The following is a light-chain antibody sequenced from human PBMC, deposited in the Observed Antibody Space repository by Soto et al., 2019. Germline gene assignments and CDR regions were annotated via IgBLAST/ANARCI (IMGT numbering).Light chain of an antibody. Sequence: DIQMTQSPSSLSASVGDRVTITCRASQSISSYLNWYQQKPGKAPKLLIYAASSLQSGVPSRFSGSGSGTDFTLTISSLQPEDFATYYCLQHKSYPRTFGQGTKVDI. CDR3: LQHKSYPRT. CDR2: AAS. J-gene: IGKJ1*01. CDR1: QSISSY. V-gene: IGKV1-39*01.